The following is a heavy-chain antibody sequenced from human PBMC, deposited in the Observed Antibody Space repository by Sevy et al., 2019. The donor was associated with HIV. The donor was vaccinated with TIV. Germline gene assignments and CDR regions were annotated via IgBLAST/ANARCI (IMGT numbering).Heavy chain of an antibody. Sequence: GESLKISCAASGFILRNYVMHWVRQAPGKGLEWVATISFDGSNEHYADSVKGRFTISRDNSKNSLFLQMNSLRADDSAEYYCALERLSSAVAEYFHNWGQGTLVTVSS. CDR1: GFILRNYV. V-gene: IGHV3-30-3*01. J-gene: IGHJ1*01. CDR2: ISFDGSNE. CDR3: ALERLSSAVAEYFHN. D-gene: IGHD1-1*01.